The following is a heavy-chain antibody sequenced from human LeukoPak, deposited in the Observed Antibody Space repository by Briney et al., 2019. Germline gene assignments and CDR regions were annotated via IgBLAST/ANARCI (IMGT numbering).Heavy chain of an antibody. V-gene: IGHV1-18*01. CDR1: GYTSTSYG. Sequence: GASVKVSCKASGYTSTSYGISWVRQPPGQGLEWMGWISAYNGNTNYAQKLQGRVTMTTDTSTSTAYMELRSLRSDDTAVYYCAREEYYYDSSGYYRSYFDYWGQGTLVTVSS. D-gene: IGHD3-22*01. CDR3: AREEYYYDSSGYYRSYFDY. CDR2: ISAYNGNT. J-gene: IGHJ4*02.